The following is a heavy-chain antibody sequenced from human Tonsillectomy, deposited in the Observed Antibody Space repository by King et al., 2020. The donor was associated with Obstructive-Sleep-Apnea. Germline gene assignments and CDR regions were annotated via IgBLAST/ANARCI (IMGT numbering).Heavy chain of an antibody. Sequence: VQLVESGGGLVQPGGSLRLSCAASGITFSSYSMNWVRQAPGKGLEWVSYISSSTSTIYYADSVKGRFTISRDNAKNSLYLQMNSLRAEDTAVYYCGTGGPDAFDFWGRGTMVTVSS. CDR1: GITFSSYS. CDR2: ISSSTSTI. D-gene: IGHD3-16*01. V-gene: IGHV3-48*04. CDR3: GTGGPDAFDF. J-gene: IGHJ3*01.